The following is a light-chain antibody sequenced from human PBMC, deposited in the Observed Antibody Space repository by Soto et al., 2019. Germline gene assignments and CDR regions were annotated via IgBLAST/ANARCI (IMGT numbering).Light chain of an antibody. CDR3: QARDSCTVV. CDR1: NLGEKY. V-gene: IGLV3-1*01. J-gene: IGLJ2*01. CDR2: QDT. Sequence: SYELTQPPSVSVSPGQTASIACSGDNLGEKYVCWYQQKPGQSPVLVIYQDTKRPSGIPERFSGSNSGNTATLTISGTQAMDEADYYCQARDSCTVVFGGGTKVTVL.